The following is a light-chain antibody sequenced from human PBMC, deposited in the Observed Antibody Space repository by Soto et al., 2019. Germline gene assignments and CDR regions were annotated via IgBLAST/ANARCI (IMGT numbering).Light chain of an antibody. V-gene: IGLV2-14*01. CDR1: SSDVGAYSY. CDR3: SSYTTSSTGV. Sequence: QSALTQPASVSGSPGQSITISCTGTSSDVGAYSYVSWFQQHPDKAPKLMIYEVSNRPSGVSSRFSGSKSGNTASLTISGLQAEDEADYYCSSYTTSSTGVFGTGTKVTVL. J-gene: IGLJ1*01. CDR2: EVS.